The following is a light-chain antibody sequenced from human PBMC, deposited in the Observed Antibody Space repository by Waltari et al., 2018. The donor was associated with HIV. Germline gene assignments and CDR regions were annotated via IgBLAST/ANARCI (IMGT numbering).Light chain of an antibody. CDR3: ATWDDSLNAYV. Sequence: QSLLTQSPSTSATPGQRVTISCSGSSSNIGTNSVHWYQQLPGTAPRLLIDNTDQRPSGVPDRISGSRSGTSASLDISGVQSEDEADYYCATWDDSLNAYVFASGTKVNVL. V-gene: IGLV1-44*01. J-gene: IGLJ1*01. CDR2: NTD. CDR1: SSNIGTNS.